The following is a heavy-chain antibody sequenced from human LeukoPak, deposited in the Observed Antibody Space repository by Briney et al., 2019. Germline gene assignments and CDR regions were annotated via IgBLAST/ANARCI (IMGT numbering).Heavy chain of an antibody. CDR1: GYTFTSNY. V-gene: IGHV1-46*01. Sequence: GASVKVSCKAFGYTFTSNYMHWVRQAPGQGPEWMGVISPSGGSTSYAQKFQGRVTMTRDMSTSTVYMELSSLRSEDTAVYYCARDSTVTTDTPALDFDYWGQGTLVTVSS. CDR3: ARDSTVTTDTPALDFDY. CDR2: ISPSGGST. D-gene: IGHD4-17*01. J-gene: IGHJ4*02.